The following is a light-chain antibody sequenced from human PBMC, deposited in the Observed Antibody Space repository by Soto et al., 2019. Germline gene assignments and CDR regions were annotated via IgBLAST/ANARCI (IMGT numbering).Light chain of an antibody. CDR3: QSYDSSLSGGV. V-gene: IGLV1-40*01. CDR1: GSNIGAGYD. J-gene: IGLJ3*02. CDR2: VND. Sequence: QSVLTQPPSVSGAPGQRVTISCTGSGSNIGAGYDVHWYQHLPGTAPELLIYVNDNRPSGVPDRFSGSKSGTSASLAITGLQAEDEADYYCQSYDSSLSGGVFGGGTKVTVL.